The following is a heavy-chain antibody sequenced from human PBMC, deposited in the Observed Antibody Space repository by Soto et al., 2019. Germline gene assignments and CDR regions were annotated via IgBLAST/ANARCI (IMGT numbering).Heavy chain of an antibody. CDR2: INHSGST. Sequence: SETLSLTCAVYGGSFSGYYWTWIRQPPGTGLEWIGEINHSGSTNYNPSLKSRVTISVDTSKNQFSLNLYSVTAADTAVYYCARVGNLGYEKSTFYRPFDYWGQGILVTVSS. CDR1: GGSFSGYY. CDR3: ARVGNLGYEKSTFYRPFDY. D-gene: IGHD2-2*01. V-gene: IGHV4-34*01. J-gene: IGHJ4*02.